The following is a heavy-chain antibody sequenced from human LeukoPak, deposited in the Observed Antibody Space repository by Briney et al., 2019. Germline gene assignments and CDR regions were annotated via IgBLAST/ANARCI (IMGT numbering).Heavy chain of an antibody. D-gene: IGHD3-22*01. CDR3: ATDYYYDSSGSYYTVDY. Sequence: ASVKVSCKASGGTFSSYAISWVRQAPGQGLEWMGGIIPIFGTANYAQKFQGRVTITADKSTSTAYMELSSLRSEDTAVYYCATDYYYDSSGSYYTVDYWGQGTLVTVSS. CDR1: GGTFSSYA. V-gene: IGHV1-69*06. J-gene: IGHJ4*02. CDR2: IIPIFGTA.